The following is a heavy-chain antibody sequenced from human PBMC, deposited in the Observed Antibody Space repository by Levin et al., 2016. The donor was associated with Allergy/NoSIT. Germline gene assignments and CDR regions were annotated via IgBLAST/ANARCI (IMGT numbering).Heavy chain of an antibody. D-gene: IGHD2-2*01. J-gene: IGHJ4*02. CDR2: ISYDGSNK. V-gene: IGHV3-30*03. Sequence: VRQAPGKGLEWVAVISYDGSNKYYADSVKGRFTISRDNSKNTLYLQMNSLRAEDTAVYYCASGADIVVVPAATSFDYWGQGTLVTVSS. CDR3: ASGADIVVVPAATSFDY.